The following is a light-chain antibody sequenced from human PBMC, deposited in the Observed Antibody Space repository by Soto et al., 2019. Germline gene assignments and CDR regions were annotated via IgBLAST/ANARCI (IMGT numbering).Light chain of an antibody. Sequence: EIVLTQSPAILSVSPGEKASLCCRASQSISRSLAWYQQKPGQAPRLLIYGVSTRATGIPARFSGSGSGTEFTLTISRLEPEDFAIYYCQQYDSSPLTFGQGTKVDIK. CDR1: QSISRS. CDR2: GVS. V-gene: IGKV3-15*01. CDR3: QQYDSSPLT. J-gene: IGKJ1*01.